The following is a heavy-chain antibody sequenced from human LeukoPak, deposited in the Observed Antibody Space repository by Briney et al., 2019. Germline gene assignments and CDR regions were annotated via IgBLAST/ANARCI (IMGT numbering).Heavy chain of an antibody. J-gene: IGHJ4*02. D-gene: IGHD3-22*01. CDR2: INSDGSST. V-gene: IGHV3-74*01. Sequence: GGSLRLSCAASGFTFSGYWMHWVRQAPGKGLVWVSRINSDGSSTSYADSVKGRFTISRENAKNTLYLQMNSLRAEGTAVYYCARVAAWDSSGYLFEYWGQGTLVTVSS. CDR1: GFTFSGYW. CDR3: ARVAAWDSSGYLFEY.